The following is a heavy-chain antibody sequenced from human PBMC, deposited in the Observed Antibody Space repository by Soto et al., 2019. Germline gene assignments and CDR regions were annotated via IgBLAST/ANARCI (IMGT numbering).Heavy chain of an antibody. D-gene: IGHD2-8*02. Sequence: SETLSLTCTVSGGSISSYYWSWIRQPPGKGLEWIGYIYYSGSTNYNPSLKSRVTISVDTSKNQLSLKLISVIAADTAVYYCARDKITGLFDYWSQGTLVTVSS. J-gene: IGHJ4*02. CDR3: ARDKITGLFDY. V-gene: IGHV4-59*12. CDR1: GGSISSYY. CDR2: IYYSGST.